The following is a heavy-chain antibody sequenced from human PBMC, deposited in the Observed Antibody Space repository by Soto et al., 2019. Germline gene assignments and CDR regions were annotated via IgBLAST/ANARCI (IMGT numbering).Heavy chain of an antibody. J-gene: IGHJ3*02. D-gene: IGHD2-15*01. CDR2: INPSGGST. CDR3: ARAIVVVVAAPDVFDI. CDR1: GYTFTSYY. Sequence: QVQLVQSGAEVKKPGASVKVSCKASGYTFTSYYMQWVRQAPGQGLEWMGIINPSGGSTSYGQKFQGRVTMTRDTSTGTVYMELSSLRSEDTAVYYCARAIVVVVAAPDVFDIWCHGTMVTVSS. V-gene: IGHV1-46*03.